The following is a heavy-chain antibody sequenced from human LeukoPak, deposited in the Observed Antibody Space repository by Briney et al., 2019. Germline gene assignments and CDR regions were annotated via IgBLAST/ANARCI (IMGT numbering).Heavy chain of an antibody. CDR1: GYTFTSYD. J-gene: IGHJ4*02. CDR2: MNPNSGNT. D-gene: IGHD3-22*01. Sequence: GASVKVSCKASGYTFTSYDINWVRQATGQGLEWMGWMNPNSGNTGYAQKFQGRVTMTRNTSISTAYMELSSLRSDDTAVYYCARGDYDSSGPLHFDYWGQGTLVTVSS. CDR3: ARGDYDSSGPLHFDY. V-gene: IGHV1-8*01.